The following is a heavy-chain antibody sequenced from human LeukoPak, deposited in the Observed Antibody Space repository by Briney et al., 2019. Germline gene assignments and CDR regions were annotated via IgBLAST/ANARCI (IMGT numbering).Heavy chain of an antibody. CDR3: ARKSYAFDI. CDR1: GDSVSSNSAV. Sequence: SQTLSLTCAISGDSVSSNSAVWNWIRQSPSRGLEWLGRTYYRSKWYNDYAVSVKSRVTVNPDTSKNQFSLQLNSVTPEDTAVYYCARKSYAFDIWGQGTMVTVSS. V-gene: IGHV6-1*01. J-gene: IGHJ3*02. CDR2: TYYRSKWYN.